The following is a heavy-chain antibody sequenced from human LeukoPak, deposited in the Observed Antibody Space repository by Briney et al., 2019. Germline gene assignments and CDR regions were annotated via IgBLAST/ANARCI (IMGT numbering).Heavy chain of an antibody. V-gene: IGHV4-39*07. Sequence: SETLSLTCTVSGGSISSSSYYWGWIRQPPGKGLEWIGEINHSGSTNYNPSLKSRVTISVDTSKNQFSLKLSSVTAADTAVYYCARSTVNKAYYFDYWGQGTLVTVSS. CDR1: GGSISSSSYY. CDR3: ARSTVNKAYYFDY. D-gene: IGHD4-11*01. J-gene: IGHJ4*02. CDR2: INHSGST.